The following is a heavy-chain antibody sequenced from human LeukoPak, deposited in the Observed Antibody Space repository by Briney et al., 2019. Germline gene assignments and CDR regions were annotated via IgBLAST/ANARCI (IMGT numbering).Heavy chain of an antibody. D-gene: IGHD4-17*01. J-gene: IGHJ5*02. V-gene: IGHV3-23*01. Sequence: GGSLRLSCAASGFTFSTSAMNWVRQAPGKGLEWVSAISGSGGSTYYADSVKGRFTISRDNSKNTLYLQMNSLRAEDTAVYYCAKDLDYGDLWGQGTLVTVSS. CDR1: GFTFSTSA. CDR2: ISGSGGST. CDR3: AKDLDYGDL.